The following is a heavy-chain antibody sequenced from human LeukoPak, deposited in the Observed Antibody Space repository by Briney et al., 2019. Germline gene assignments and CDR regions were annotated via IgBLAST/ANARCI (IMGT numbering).Heavy chain of an antibody. V-gene: IGHV3-23*01. Sequence: QSGGSLRLSCAASGFTFSSYAMSWVRQAPGKGLEWVSGISGSAYSTYYADSVQGRFTISRDNAKNSLYLQMNSLRAEDTAVYYCAREYYGGDPDSWGQGTLVTVSS. CDR3: AREYYGGDPDS. D-gene: IGHD4-23*01. J-gene: IGHJ5*02. CDR2: ISGSAYST. CDR1: GFTFSSYA.